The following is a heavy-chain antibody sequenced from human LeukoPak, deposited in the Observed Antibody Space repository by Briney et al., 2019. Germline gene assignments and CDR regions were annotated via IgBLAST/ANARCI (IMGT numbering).Heavy chain of an antibody. Sequence: PSETLSLTCAVYGGSFSGYYWSWIRQPPGKGLEWIGEINDSGGTNYNPSLKSRVTISVDTSNNRVSLKVDSVTAADTAVYYCARRAGYDYGQIDHWGRGTLVTVSS. CDR2: INDSGGT. CDR3: ARRAGYDYGQIDH. CDR1: GGSFSGYY. V-gene: IGHV4-34*01. D-gene: IGHD5-18*01. J-gene: IGHJ4*02.